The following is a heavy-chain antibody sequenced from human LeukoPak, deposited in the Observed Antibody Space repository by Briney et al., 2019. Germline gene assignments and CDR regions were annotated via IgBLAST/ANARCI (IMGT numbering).Heavy chain of an antibody. V-gene: IGHV1-2*02. CDR3: ASYNGTWLRSGGFDY. D-gene: IGHD5-12*01. CDR1: GYTFTGYY. CDR2: INPNSGGT. Sequence: GASVKVSCKASGYTFTGYYMHWVRQAPGQGLEWMGWINPNSGGTNYAQKFQGRVTMTRDTSISTAYMELSRLRSDDTAVYYCASYNGTWLRSGGFDYWGQGTLVTVSS. J-gene: IGHJ4*02.